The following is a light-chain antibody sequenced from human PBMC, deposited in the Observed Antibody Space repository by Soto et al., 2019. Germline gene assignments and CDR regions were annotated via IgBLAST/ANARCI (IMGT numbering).Light chain of an antibody. CDR1: SSNIGSNT. V-gene: IGLV1-44*01. CDR3: TAWDDSLNGLV. CDR2: SNN. J-gene: IGLJ2*01. Sequence: QSVLTQPPSASGTPGQRVTIACSGRSSNIGSNTVNWYQQLPGTAPKLLMYSNNQRPSGVPDRFSGSKSGTSASLAISGLQSEDGADYYCTAWDDSLNGLVFGGGTKLPVL.